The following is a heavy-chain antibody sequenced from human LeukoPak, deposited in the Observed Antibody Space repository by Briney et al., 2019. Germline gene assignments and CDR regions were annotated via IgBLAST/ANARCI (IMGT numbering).Heavy chain of an antibody. CDR1: GFTFTSSA. CDR2: IVLGSGNT. J-gene: IGHJ4*02. CDR3: AVDQGRPAGDAFDY. D-gene: IGHD2-2*01. V-gene: IGHV1-58*01. Sequence: GASVKVSCKVSGFTFTSSAAQWVRQARGKRLEWIGWIVLGSGNTNYAQKFQERLTITRDMSTTTAYMELSSLTSEDTAVYFCAVDQGRPAGDAFDYWGQGTLVTVSS.